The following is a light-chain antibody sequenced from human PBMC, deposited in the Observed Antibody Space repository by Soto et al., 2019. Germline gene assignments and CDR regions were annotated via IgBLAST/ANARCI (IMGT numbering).Light chain of an antibody. CDR1: QGISSW. CDR2: AAS. CDR3: QQANSFHSIT. Sequence: DSQMTQSPSSVSASVGDRVTITCRASQGISSWVAWYQQKPGKAPKLLIYAASSLKSGVPSRFSGSGSGTDFTLTISRLQPEDFATYYCQQANSFHSITFGQGTRLEIK. J-gene: IGKJ5*01. V-gene: IGKV1-12*01.